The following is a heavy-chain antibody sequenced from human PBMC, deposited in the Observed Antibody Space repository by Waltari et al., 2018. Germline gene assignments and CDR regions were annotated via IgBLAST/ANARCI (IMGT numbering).Heavy chain of an antibody. CDR3: ARVYWPRGFDY. V-gene: IGHV3-7*01. J-gene: IGHJ4*02. CDR1: GFNFSSYW. Sequence: EVRLVESGGGLVQPGGSLRLCCEASGFNFSSYWMSWVRQAPGKGLEWVANIKQDGSDKYYVDSVEGRFTVSRDNAKNSLYLQMNSLRAEDTAVYYCARVYWPRGFDYWGQETLVTVSS. CDR2: IKQDGSDK. D-gene: IGHD2-8*02.